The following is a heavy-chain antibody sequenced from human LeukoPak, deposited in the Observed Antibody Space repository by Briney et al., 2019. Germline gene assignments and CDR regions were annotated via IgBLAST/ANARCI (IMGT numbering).Heavy chain of an antibody. V-gene: IGHV4-59*08. J-gene: IGHJ4*02. D-gene: IGHD6-19*01. CDR1: GGSISSYY. CDR2: IYYSGST. Sequence: SETLSLTCTVSGGSISSYYWSWIRQPPGKGLEWIGYIYYSGSTNYNPSLKSRVTISVETSKNQFSLKLSSVTAADTAVYYCARHTGYSSGWSIDYWGQGTLVTVSS. CDR3: ARHTGYSSGWSIDY.